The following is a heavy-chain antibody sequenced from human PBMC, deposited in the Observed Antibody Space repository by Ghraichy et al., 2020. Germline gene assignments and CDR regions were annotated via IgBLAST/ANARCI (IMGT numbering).Heavy chain of an antibody. V-gene: IGHV3-21*01. J-gene: IGHJ4*02. CDR1: GFTFSSYS. Sequence: GGSLRLSCAASGFTFSSYSMNWVRQAPGKGLEWVSSISSSSSYIYYADSVKGRFTISRDNAKNSLYLQMNSLRAEDTAVYYCARVFSSGWLNVYWGQGTLVTVSS. CDR2: ISSSSSYI. CDR3: ARVFSSGWLNVY. D-gene: IGHD6-19*01.